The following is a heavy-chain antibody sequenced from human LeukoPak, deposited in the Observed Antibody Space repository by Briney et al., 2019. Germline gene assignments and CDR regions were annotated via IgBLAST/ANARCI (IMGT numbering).Heavy chain of an antibody. D-gene: IGHD1-26*01. V-gene: IGHV3-7*01. CDR1: GFTFSNNW. CDR2: VKKDASEM. Sequence: GGSLRLSCAASGFTFSNNWMTWVRQAPGKGLEWVASVKKDASEMYYVDSVKGRFTISRDNAKNSLYLQMSSLRVEDTAVYYCTRLVGATYYYYGMDVWGQGTTVTVSS. CDR3: TRLVGATYYYYGMDV. J-gene: IGHJ6*02.